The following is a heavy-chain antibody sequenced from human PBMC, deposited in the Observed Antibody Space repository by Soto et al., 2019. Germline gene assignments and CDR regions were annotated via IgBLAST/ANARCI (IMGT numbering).Heavy chain of an antibody. Sequence: HPGGSLRLSCAASGFTFSSYGMSWVRQAPGKGLEWVSSISGSGGSTYYADSVKGRFTISRDNSKNTLYLQMNSQRAEDTAVYYCAKASAPGGTYFPLWFWGQGTLVTVSS. V-gene: IGHV3-23*01. J-gene: IGHJ4*02. D-gene: IGHD1-26*01. CDR1: GFTFSSYG. CDR3: AKASAPGGTYFPLWF. CDR2: ISGSGGST.